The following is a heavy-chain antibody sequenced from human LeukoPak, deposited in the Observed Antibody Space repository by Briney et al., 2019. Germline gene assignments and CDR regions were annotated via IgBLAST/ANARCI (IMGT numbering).Heavy chain of an antibody. J-gene: IGHJ4*02. CDR3: ARGSDFWSGP. Sequence: SETLSLTCTVSGVSISSGGFYCSWLRQHPGKGLEWIGYIYYSESTYYNPSLESRVTISVDTSKNQFSLKLRSVTAADTAVYYCARGSDFWSGPWGQGTLVTVSS. D-gene: IGHD3-3*01. CDR2: IYYSEST. V-gene: IGHV4-31*03. CDR1: GVSISSGGFY.